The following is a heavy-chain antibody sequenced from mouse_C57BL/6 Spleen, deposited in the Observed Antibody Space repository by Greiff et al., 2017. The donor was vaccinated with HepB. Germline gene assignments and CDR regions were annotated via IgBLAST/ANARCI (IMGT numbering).Heavy chain of an antibody. J-gene: IGHJ3*01. V-gene: IGHV1-74*01. CDR3: AMNSSLGGFAY. D-gene: IGHD1-1*01. Sequence: QVQLQQPGAELVKPGASVKVSCKASGYTFTSYWMHWVKQRPGHGLEWIGRIHPSDSDTNYNQKFKGKATLTVDKSSTTAYMQLSSLTSEDSAVYYWAMNSSLGGFAYWGQGTLVTVSA. CDR2: IHPSDSDT. CDR1: GYTFTSYW.